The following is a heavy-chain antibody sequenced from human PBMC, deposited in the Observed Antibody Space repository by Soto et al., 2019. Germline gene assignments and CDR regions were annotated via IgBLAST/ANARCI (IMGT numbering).Heavy chain of an antibody. CDR1: GYTFTSYD. V-gene: IGHV1-8*01. Sequence: QVQLVQSGAEVKKPGASVKVSCKASGYTFTSYDINWVRQATGQGLEWMGWMNPNSGNTGYAPKFQGRVTMTRNTSISTAYMELSSLRSEDTAVYYGARGAMVVPLWYFDLWGRGTLVTVSS. J-gene: IGHJ2*01. CDR3: ARGAMVVPLWYFDL. CDR2: MNPNSGNT. D-gene: IGHD2-15*01.